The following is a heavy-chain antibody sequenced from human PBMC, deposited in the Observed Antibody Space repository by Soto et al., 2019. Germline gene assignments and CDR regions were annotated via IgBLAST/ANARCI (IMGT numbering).Heavy chain of an antibody. V-gene: IGHV5-51*01. J-gene: IGHJ4*02. CDR2: IYPADSDT. CDR1: GYSFTSYW. D-gene: IGHD3-9*01. CDR3: ARTAYLGPIRFDY. Sequence: RGESLKISCKGSGYSFTSYWIGWVRQMPGKGLDWMGIIYPADSDTRYSPSFQGQVTISADKSISTAYLQWSSLKASDTAMYYCARTAYLGPIRFDYWGQGNLVTVSS.